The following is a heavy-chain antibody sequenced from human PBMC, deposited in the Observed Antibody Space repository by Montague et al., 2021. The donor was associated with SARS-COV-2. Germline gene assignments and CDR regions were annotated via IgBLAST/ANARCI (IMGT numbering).Heavy chain of an antibody. J-gene: IGHJ4*02. D-gene: IGHD2-2*01. CDR2: ISYDGSNK. CDR3: AALGYCSSTSCPL. CDR1: GFTFSSYA. V-gene: IGHV3-30-3*01. Sequence: LRLSCAASGFTFSSYAMHWVRQAPGKGLEWVAVISYDGSNKYYADSVKGRFTISRDNSKNTLYLQMNSLRAEDTAVYYCAALGYCSSTSCPLWGQGTLVTVSS.